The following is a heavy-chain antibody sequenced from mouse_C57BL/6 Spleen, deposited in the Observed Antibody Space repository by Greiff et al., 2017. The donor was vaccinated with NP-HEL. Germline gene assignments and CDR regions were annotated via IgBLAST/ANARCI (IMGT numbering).Heavy chain of an antibody. CDR1: GFTFSDYG. Sequence: EVKLEESGGGLVKPGGSLKLSCAASGFTFSDYGMHWVRQAPGKGLEWVAYISSGSSTIYYADTVKGRFTISRDNAKNTLYLQITSLRSEDTAVYYCARGERGGDFDYWGQGTTLTVSS. J-gene: IGHJ2*01. CDR3: ARGERGGDFDY. CDR2: ISSGSSTI. V-gene: IGHV5-17*01.